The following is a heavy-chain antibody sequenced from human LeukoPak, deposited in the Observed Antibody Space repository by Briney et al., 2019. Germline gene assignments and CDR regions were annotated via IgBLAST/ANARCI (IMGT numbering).Heavy chain of an antibody. CDR2: VSTYNNKT. CDR1: GYTFTSYG. CDR3: ARDREDCTRCYNY. V-gene: IGHV1-18*01. D-gene: IGHD2-2*02. J-gene: IGHJ4*02. Sequence: ASVKVSCKASGYTFTSYGISWVRQAPGQGLEWMGWVSTYNNKTNYAQKVQGRVTMTTDTSTTTAYMEVRSLKSDDTAVYYCARDREDCTRCYNYWGQGTLVTVSS.